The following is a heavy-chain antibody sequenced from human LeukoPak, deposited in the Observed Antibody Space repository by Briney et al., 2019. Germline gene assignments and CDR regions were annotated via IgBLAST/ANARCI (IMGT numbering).Heavy chain of an antibody. CDR2: ITPSDGST. D-gene: IGHD4-17*01. J-gene: IGHJ6*02. CDR1: GFTLSDYY. CDR3: AKAQTMTMVTTVFYYGMDV. V-gene: IGHV3-23*01. Sequence: GGSLRLSCAVSGFTLSDYYMSWVRQAPGKGLEWVSVITPSDGSTYYSDSVRGRFTISRDNSKNTMYLQMNSLRAEDTAVYYCAKAQTMTMVTTVFYYGMDVWGQGTTVIVSS.